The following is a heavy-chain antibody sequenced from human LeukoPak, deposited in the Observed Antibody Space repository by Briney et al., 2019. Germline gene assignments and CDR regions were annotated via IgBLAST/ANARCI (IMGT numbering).Heavy chain of an antibody. CDR2: ISGSGGST. CDR1: GFTFSSYA. D-gene: IGHD6-19*01. V-gene: IGHV3-23*01. J-gene: IGHJ4*02. Sequence: GGSLRLSCVGSGFTFSSYAMSWVRQAPGKGLEWVSAISGSGGSTYYADSVKGRFTISRDNSKSTLYLQMNSLRAEDTAVYYCAKDKQWLVRGPFDYWGQGTLVTVSS. CDR3: AKDKQWLVRGPFDY.